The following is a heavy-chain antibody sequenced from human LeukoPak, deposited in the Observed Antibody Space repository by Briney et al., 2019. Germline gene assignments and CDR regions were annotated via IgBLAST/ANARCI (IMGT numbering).Heavy chain of an antibody. CDR3: ASVWNSYGHDY. V-gene: IGHV3-30*04. CDR2: ISYDGSNK. J-gene: IGHJ4*02. D-gene: IGHD5-18*01. CDR1: GFTFSSYA. Sequence: GRSLRLSCAASGFTFSSYAMHWVRQAPGKGLEWVAVISYDGSNKYYADSVKGRFTTSRDNSKNTLYLQMNSLRAEDTAVYYCASVWNSYGHDYWGQGTLVTVSS.